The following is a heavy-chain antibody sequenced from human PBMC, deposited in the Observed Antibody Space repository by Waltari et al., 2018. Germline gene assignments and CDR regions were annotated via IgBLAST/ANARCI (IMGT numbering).Heavy chain of an antibody. J-gene: IGHJ3*02. CDR2: IYYRGST. CDR1: GGYISSYY. D-gene: IGHD3-3*01. CDR3: ARRFLESTDWGAFDI. V-gene: IGHV4-59*01. Sequence: QVQLQESGPGLVKPSETLSLTCTVSGGYISSYYWSWIRQPPGKGLEWIGYIYYRGSTNYNPSLKSRVTISVDTSKNQFSLKLSSVTAADTAVYYCARRFLESTDWGAFDIWGQGTMVTVSS.